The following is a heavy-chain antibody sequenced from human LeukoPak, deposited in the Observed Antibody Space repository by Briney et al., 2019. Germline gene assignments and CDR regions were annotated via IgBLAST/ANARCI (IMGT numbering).Heavy chain of an antibody. J-gene: IGHJ3*02. Sequence: PGGSLRLSCAASGFTFSSYAMSGVRQAPGKGLEWVSGISGSGGSTHYADSVKDRFTISRDNSKNTLYLQMNSLRAEDTAVYYCAKETVVVVAATPDAFDIWGQGTMVTVSS. D-gene: IGHD2-15*01. V-gene: IGHV3-23*01. CDR1: GFTFSSYA. CDR2: ISGSGGST. CDR3: AKETVVVVAATPDAFDI.